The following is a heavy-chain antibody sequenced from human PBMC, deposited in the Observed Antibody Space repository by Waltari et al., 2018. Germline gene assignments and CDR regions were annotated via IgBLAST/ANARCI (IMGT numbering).Heavy chain of an antibody. J-gene: IGHJ4*02. CDR2: ISSSGNYI. CDR1: GFPFSSYK. D-gene: IGHD2-21*01. V-gene: IGHV3-21*01. CDR3: ARSIPPDY. Sequence: EVQVMESGGGLVKPGESLRLSCAASGFPFSSYKISWVRQSPGKGLEWVSSISSSGNYIYYADSMKGRFTISRDNAKNSLFLQMNSLSAEDTAVYYFARSIPPDYWGQGTLVTVSS.